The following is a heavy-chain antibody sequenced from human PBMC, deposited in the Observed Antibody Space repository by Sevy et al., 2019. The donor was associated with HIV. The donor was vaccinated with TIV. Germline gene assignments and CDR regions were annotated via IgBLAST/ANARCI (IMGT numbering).Heavy chain of an antibody. V-gene: IGHV1-24*01. Sequence: APVKVSCKVSGYTLTELSIHWVRQAPGKGLEWMGGFDPEDGETIYAQKFQGRVTMTEDTSTDTAYMELSSLRSEDTAVYYCATLYYDYIWGSYRYPYYFDYWGQGTLVTVSS. D-gene: IGHD3-16*02. CDR1: GYTLTELS. CDR2: FDPEDGET. J-gene: IGHJ4*02. CDR3: ATLYYDYIWGSYRYPYYFDY.